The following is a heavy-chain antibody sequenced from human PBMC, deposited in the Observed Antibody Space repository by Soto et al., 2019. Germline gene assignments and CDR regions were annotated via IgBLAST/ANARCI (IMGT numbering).Heavy chain of an antibody. Sequence: ASVKVSCKASGYSFTNQYMHWVRQAPGQGLEWVGVINPLTGGTNYAQKFRGRITMTSDTSTTTVYMELTSLRSDDTAVFYCAPNAGGVGDPFDFWGQGTLVTVSS. CDR3: APNAGGVGDPFDF. D-gene: IGHD3-16*01. CDR1: GYSFTNQY. J-gene: IGHJ4*02. V-gene: IGHV1-46*01. CDR2: INPLTGGT.